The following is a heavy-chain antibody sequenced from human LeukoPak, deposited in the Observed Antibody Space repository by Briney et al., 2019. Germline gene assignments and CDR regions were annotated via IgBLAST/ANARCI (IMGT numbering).Heavy chain of an antibody. Sequence: PSETLSLTCNVSVGSISGGDYYWTWIRQHPGKGLEWIVYFYYSGTTNYNPSLKSRVIISVDTSKNHFFLKLSSVTAADTAVYYCARAGVAADQDFDCWGQGILVTVSS. CDR1: VGSISGGDYY. V-gene: IGHV4-31*03. CDR2: FYYSGTT. D-gene: IGHD3-3*01. CDR3: ARAGVAADQDFDC. J-gene: IGHJ4*02.